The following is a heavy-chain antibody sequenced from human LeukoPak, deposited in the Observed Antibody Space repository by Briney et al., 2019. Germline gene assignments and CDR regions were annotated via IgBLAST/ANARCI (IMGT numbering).Heavy chain of an antibody. Sequence: SQTLSLTCTVSGGSISSGDYYWSWLRQPPGKGLEWIGYIYYSGSTYFNPSLKSRVTISVETSKNQFSLKLSSVTAADTAVYYCARVPVYSGTYFDFWGQGTLVTVSS. CDR1: GGSISSGDYY. CDR2: IYYSGST. V-gene: IGHV4-30-4*01. D-gene: IGHD1-26*01. J-gene: IGHJ4*02. CDR3: ARVPVYSGTYFDF.